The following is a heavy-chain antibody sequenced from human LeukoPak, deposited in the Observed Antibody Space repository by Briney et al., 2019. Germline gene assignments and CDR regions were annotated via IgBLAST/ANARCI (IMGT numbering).Heavy chain of an antibody. CDR2: ISSTNYI. CDR3: ARVDLYYYYMDV. Sequence: GGSLRLSCPASGFTFSSYSMNWVRQAPGKGLEWVSSISSTNYIYYADSVKGRFTISRDIAKNSLYLQMNSLRAEDTAVYYCARVDLYYYYMDVWGKGTTVTISS. V-gene: IGHV3-21*01. CDR1: GFTFSSYS. J-gene: IGHJ6*03.